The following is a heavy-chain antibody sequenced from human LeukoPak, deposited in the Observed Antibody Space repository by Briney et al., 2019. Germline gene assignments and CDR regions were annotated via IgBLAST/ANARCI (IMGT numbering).Heavy chain of an antibody. CDR1: GGTFSSYA. CDR2: IIPIFGTA. D-gene: IGHD3-10*01. Sequence: SVKVSCTASGGTFSSYAISWVRQAPGQGLEWMGGIIPIFGTANYAQKFQGRVTITTDESTSTAYMELSSLRSEDTAVYYCARDLHGSGSWDMDVWGKGTTVTVSS. V-gene: IGHV1-69*05. CDR3: ARDLHGSGSWDMDV. J-gene: IGHJ6*03.